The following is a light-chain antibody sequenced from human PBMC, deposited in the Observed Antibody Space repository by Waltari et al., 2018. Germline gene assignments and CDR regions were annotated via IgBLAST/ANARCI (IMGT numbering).Light chain of an antibody. CDR3: QHHVRLPAT. CDR1: QSVSRY. Sequence: SCRASQSVSRYLAWYQQKPGHAPRLLIYAASTRATGIPDRFSGSGSGTDFSLTISRLEPEDFAVYFCQHHVRLPATFGQGTKVEIK. V-gene: IGKV3-20*01. CDR2: AAS. J-gene: IGKJ1*01.